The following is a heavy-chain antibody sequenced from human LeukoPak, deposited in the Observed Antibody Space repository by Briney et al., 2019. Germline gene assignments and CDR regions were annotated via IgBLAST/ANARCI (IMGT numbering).Heavy chain of an antibody. J-gene: IGHJ4*02. V-gene: IGHV3-21*01. CDR1: GFTFSSYS. CDR3: ARDFSRFYYDFWSGPGLDY. CDR2: ISSSSSYI. Sequence: PGGSLRLSCAASGFTFSSYSMNWVRQAPGKGLEWVSSISSSSSYIYYADSVKGRFTISRDNAKNSLYLQMNSLRAEDTAVYYCARDFSRFYYDFWSGPGLDYWGQGTLVTVSS. D-gene: IGHD3-3*01.